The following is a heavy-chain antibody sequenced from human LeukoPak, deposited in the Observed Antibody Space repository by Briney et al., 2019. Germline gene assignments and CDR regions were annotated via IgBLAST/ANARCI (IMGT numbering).Heavy chain of an antibody. Sequence: GGSLRLSCAASGFTFSSYGMHWVRQAPGKGLEWVAVIWYDGSNKYYADSVKGRFTISRDNSKNTLYLQMNSLRAEDTAVYYCARDLISSSWYFDYWGQGTLVTVSS. V-gene: IGHV3-33*08. CDR3: ARDLISSSWYFDY. CDR1: GFTFSSYG. J-gene: IGHJ4*02. D-gene: IGHD6-13*01. CDR2: IWYDGSNK.